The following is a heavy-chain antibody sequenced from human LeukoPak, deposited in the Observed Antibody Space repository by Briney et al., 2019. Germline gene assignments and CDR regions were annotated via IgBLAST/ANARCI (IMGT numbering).Heavy chain of an antibody. Sequence: PSETLSLTCTVSGGSISSYYWSWIRQPPGKGLEWIGSIYYSGSTYYNPSLKSRVTISVDTSKNQFSLKLSSVTAADTAVYYCARHNPYYDILTGYPTTPYYFDYWGQGTLVTVSS. J-gene: IGHJ4*02. CDR1: GGSISSYY. CDR3: ARHNPYYDILTGYPTTPYYFDY. CDR2: IYYSGST. V-gene: IGHV4-59*05. D-gene: IGHD3-9*01.